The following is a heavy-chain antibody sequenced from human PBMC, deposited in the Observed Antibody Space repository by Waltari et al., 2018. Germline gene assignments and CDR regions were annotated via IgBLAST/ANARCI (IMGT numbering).Heavy chain of an antibody. Sequence: QVQLQESGPGLVKPSQTLSLTCTVSGGSISSGSYSWSWIRQPAGKGLEWIGYIYTSGSTNYNPSLKSRVTISVDTSKNQFSLKLSSVTAADTAVYYCARETLTTTYYYYYGMDVWGQGTTVTVSS. CDR3: ARETLTTTYYYYYGMDV. J-gene: IGHJ6*02. V-gene: IGHV4-61*09. D-gene: IGHD4-17*01. CDR1: GGSISSGSYS. CDR2: IYTSGST.